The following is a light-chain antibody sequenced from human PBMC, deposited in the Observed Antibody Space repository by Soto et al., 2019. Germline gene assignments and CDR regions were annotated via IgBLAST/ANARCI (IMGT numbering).Light chain of an antibody. Sequence: VITQSPATLSASPGEGATLTCRASQSVSSDLAWYHQRPGQAPRLLIYGASTRSTGIPGRFSGSGSGTEFTLTISSLQSEDFAIYYCQQYNNWRITFGQGTRLEI. CDR3: QQYNNWRIT. CDR2: GAS. J-gene: IGKJ5*01. CDR1: QSVSSD. V-gene: IGKV3-15*01.